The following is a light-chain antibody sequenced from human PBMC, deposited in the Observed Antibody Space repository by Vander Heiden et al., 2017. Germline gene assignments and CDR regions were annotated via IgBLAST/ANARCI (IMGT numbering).Light chain of an antibody. CDR2: KAS. CDR3: QQYDSYSWT. J-gene: IGKJ1*01. CDR1: QSISSW. Sequence: DIKMNQSPSTLSASVGDRVTITCRASQSISSWLAWYQQKPGKAPNLLIYKASSIESGVPSRFSGSGSGTEFTLTISSLQPDDFATYYCQQYDSYSWTFGQGTKVEIK. V-gene: IGKV1-5*03.